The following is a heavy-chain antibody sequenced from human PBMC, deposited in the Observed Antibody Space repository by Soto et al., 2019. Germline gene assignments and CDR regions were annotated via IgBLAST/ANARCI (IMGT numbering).Heavy chain of an antibody. J-gene: IGHJ6*02. V-gene: IGHV3-33*01. CDR2: IWYDGSKK. D-gene: IGHD6-25*01. CDR3: ARDPASSMDV. Sequence: HVQLVESGGGVVQPGRSLRLSCAASGYTFSNHGLQWVRQAPCKGLEWVAAIWYDGSKKCYADSVKGRFTISRDDSRNTLYLEMNSLRADDTAVYYCARDPASSMDVWGQGTTVIVSS. CDR1: GYTFSNHG.